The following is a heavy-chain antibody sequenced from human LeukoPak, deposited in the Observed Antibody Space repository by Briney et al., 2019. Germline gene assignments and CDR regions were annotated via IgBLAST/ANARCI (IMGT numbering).Heavy chain of an antibody. J-gene: IGHJ3*02. CDR1: GGTFSSYA. D-gene: IGHD2-8*02. Sequence: GASVKVSCKASGGTFSSYAISWVRQAPGQGLEWMGGIIPIFGTANYAQKFQGRVTITADESTSTAYMELSSLRSEDTAVYYCARGPCTGGVCYNAFDIWGQGTMVTVSP. V-gene: IGHV1-69*13. CDR3: ARGPCTGGVCYNAFDI. CDR2: IIPIFGTA.